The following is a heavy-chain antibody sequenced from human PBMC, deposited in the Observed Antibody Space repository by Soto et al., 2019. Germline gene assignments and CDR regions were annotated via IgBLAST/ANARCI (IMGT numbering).Heavy chain of an antibody. CDR2: IWYDGSNK. J-gene: IGHJ4*02. CDR3: ARSLRGVIIDFDS. V-gene: IGHV3-33*08. D-gene: IGHD3-10*01. CDR1: GFTFSSYG. Sequence: GGALRLSCAASGFTFSSYGMHWVRQAPGKGLEWVAVIWYDGSNKYYADSVKGRFTISRDNSKSTLYLQMNNLRAEDTALYYCARSLRGVIIDFDSWGQGTLVTVSS.